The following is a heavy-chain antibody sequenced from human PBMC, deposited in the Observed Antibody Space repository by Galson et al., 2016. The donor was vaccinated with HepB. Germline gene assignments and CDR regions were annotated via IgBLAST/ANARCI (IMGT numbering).Heavy chain of an antibody. J-gene: IGHJ6*04. CDR3: TAGAGAGDYGMDV. CDR2: IYPGDSDT. Sequence: QSGAEVKKPGESLKISCKGSGYSFSHYWIAWVRQMPGKGLEWMGFIYPGDSDTRYSPSFQGQVTISADKSISTAYLQWSSLKASDTAMYYCTAGAGAGDYGMDVWGRGTTGTVSS. CDR1: GYSFSHYW. D-gene: IGHD6-19*01. V-gene: IGHV5-51*01.